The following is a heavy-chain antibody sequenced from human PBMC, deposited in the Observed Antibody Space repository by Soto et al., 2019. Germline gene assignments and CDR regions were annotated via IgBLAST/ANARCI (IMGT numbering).Heavy chain of an antibody. J-gene: IGHJ2*01. V-gene: IGHV4-31*03. CDR1: GGSISSGGYY. CDR3: ARNLLVPPPLIVGATPTLAGYHYWYFDL. Sequence: QVQLQESGPGLVKPSQTLSLTCTVSGGSISSGGYYWSWIRQHPGKGLEWIGYIYYSGSTYYNPSLKSRVTISVDTSKNQFSLKLSSVTAADTAVYYCARNLLVPPPLIVGATPTLAGYHYWYFDLWGRGTLVTVSS. D-gene: IGHD1-26*01. CDR2: IYYSGST.